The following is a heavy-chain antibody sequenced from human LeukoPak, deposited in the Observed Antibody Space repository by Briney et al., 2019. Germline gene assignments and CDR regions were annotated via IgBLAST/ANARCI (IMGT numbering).Heavy chain of an antibody. D-gene: IGHD3-9*01. V-gene: IGHV4-59*08. CDR2: IYYSGST. CDR1: GGSISSYY. Sequence: SETLSLTCTVSGGSISSYYWSWIRQPPGKGLEWIGHIYYSGSTNYNPSLKSRVTISVDTSKNQFSLKLSSVTAADTAVYYCARGLRYFDWSPPARWGQGTLVTVSS. J-gene: IGHJ4*02. CDR3: ARGLRYFDWSPPAR.